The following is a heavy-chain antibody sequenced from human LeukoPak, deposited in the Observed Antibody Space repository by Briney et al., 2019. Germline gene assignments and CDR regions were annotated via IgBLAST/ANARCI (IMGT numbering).Heavy chain of an antibody. Sequence: SETLSLTCTVSGGSFSFYYWGWIRQPPWKGLEWIGDIRYSGSSNYNPSLKSRVTMSVDTSKNLFSLRLRSVTAADTAVYYCARSEYCSGGTCYRGLVDYWGQGTLVTVSS. J-gene: IGHJ4*02. D-gene: IGHD2-15*01. V-gene: IGHV4-59*08. CDR1: GGSFSFYY. CDR2: IRYSGSS. CDR3: ARSEYCSGGTCYRGLVDY.